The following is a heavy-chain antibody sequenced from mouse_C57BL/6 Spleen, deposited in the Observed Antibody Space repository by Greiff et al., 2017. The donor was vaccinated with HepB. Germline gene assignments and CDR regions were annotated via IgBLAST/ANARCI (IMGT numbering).Heavy chain of an antibody. Sequence: LVESGAELARPGASVKLSCKASGYTFTSYGISWVKQRTGQGLEWIGEIYPRSGNTYYNEKFKGKATLTADKSSSTAYMELRSLTSEDSAVYFCARSYYSNLYYYAMDYWGQGTSVTVSS. J-gene: IGHJ4*01. V-gene: IGHV1-81*01. CDR2: IYPRSGNT. CDR3: ARSYYSNLYYYAMDY. D-gene: IGHD2-5*01. CDR1: GYTFTSYG.